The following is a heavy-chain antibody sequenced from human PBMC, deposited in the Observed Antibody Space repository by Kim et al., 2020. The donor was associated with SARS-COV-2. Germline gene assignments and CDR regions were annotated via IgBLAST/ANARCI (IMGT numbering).Heavy chain of an antibody. D-gene: IGHD3-10*01. V-gene: IGHV1-8*01. J-gene: IGHJ6*02. CDR3: ARDRTDLWFGEGGMDV. CDR2: MNPNSGNT. CDR1: GYTFTSYD. Sequence: ASVKVSCKASGYTFTSYDINWVRQATGQGLEWMGWMNPNSGNTGYAQKFQGRVTMTRNTSISTAYMELSSLRSEDTAVYYCARDRTDLWFGEGGMDVWGQGTTVTVSS.